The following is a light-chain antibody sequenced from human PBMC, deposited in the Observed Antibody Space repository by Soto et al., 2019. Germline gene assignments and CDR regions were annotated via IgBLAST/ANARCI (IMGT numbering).Light chain of an antibody. Sequence: IQLTQSPSSLSASVGDRVTITCRASQGISSFLAWYQQKPGKAPKLLIYGASTLQSGVPSTFSGSGSGTDFTLTIGSLQPKDFATYYCQQLNSFPIPFGPGTKVDIK. V-gene: IGKV1-9*01. CDR1: QGISSF. J-gene: IGKJ3*01. CDR3: QQLNSFPIP. CDR2: GAS.